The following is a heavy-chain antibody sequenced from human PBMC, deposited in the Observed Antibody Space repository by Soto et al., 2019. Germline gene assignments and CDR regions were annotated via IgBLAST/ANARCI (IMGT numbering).Heavy chain of an antibody. Sequence: PGGSLRLSCAASGFTFSSYWMHWVRQAPGKGLVWVSLIISDGSSTTYADSVKGRFTISRDNAKNTLYLQMNSLRAEDTAVYYCARRYCSISSCVNWFDPWGLGTLVTVSS. CDR2: IISDGSST. CDR3: ARRYCSISSCVNWFDP. D-gene: IGHD2-2*01. J-gene: IGHJ5*02. V-gene: IGHV3-74*03. CDR1: GFTFSSYW.